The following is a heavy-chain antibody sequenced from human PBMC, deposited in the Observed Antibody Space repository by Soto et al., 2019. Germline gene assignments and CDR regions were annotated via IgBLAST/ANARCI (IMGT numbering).Heavy chain of an antibody. Sequence: GASVKVSCKASGYTFTNFAMHWVRQAPGQRLEWMGWINAGNGDTKYSRKFQGRVSITRDTSASTAYMELSSLRSEDTAMYYCARPSELVWFGEPPSVAFDIWGQGTMVTVSS. CDR1: GYTFTNFA. V-gene: IGHV1-3*01. J-gene: IGHJ3*02. CDR3: ARPSELVWFGEPPSVAFDI. CDR2: INAGNGDT. D-gene: IGHD3-10*01.